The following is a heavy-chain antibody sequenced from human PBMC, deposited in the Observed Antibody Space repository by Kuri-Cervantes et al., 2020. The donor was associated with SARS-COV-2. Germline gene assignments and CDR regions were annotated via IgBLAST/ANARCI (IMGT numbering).Heavy chain of an antibody. V-gene: IGHV3-48*04. J-gene: IGHJ4*02. CDR2: ISSGSTTK. CDR3: AREYTSSSPFES. Sequence: GGSLRLSCAASGFSFSSYWTSWVRQAPGKGLEWVSFISSGSTTKYYADSVMGRFTISRDNAKNSLSLQMNSLRVEDMAVYYCAREYTSSSPFESWGQGTLVTVSS. CDR1: GFSFSSYW. D-gene: IGHD6-6*01.